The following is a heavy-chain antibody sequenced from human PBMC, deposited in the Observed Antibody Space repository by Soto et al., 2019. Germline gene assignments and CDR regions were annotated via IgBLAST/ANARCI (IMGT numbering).Heavy chain of an antibody. J-gene: IGHJ5*02. D-gene: IGHD3-22*01. V-gene: IGHV4-31*03. CDR2: IYYSGST. CDR3: AISSGYADWFDP. Sequence: QVQLQESGPGLVKPSQTLSLTCTVSGGSISSGGYYWSWIRQHPGKGLEWIGYIYYSGSTYYNPSPKSRVTRSVDTSKNQFSLKLRSVTAADTAVYYCAISSGYADWFDPWGQGTLVTVSS. CDR1: GGSISSGGYY.